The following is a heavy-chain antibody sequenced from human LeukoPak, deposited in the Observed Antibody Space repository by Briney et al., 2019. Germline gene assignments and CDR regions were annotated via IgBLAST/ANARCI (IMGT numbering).Heavy chain of an antibody. CDR2: ISYDGSNK. D-gene: IGHD2-2*01. CDR3: ARGVLGFVVVPAAPLDFDY. V-gene: IGHV3-30-3*01. J-gene: IGHJ4*02. CDR1: GFTFSSYA. Sequence: GGSLRLSCAASGFTFSSYAMHWVRQASGKGLEWVAVISYDGSNKYYADSVKGRFSISRDNSKNTLYLQMNSLRAEDTAVYYCARGVLGFVVVPAAPLDFDYWGQGTLVTVSS.